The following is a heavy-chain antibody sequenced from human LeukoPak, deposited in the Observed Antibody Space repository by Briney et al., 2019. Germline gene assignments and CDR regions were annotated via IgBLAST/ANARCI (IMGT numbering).Heavy chain of an antibody. CDR2: IFHSGNT. CDR1: GYSISSGYS. V-gene: IGHV4-38-2*02. D-gene: IGHD6-13*01. Sequence: PSETLSLTCTVSGYSISSGYSWCWIRQPPGKGLEWGGSIFHSGNTYYNPSLKSRVTISVDTSKSKFSLRLSSVTSADTAVYFCAKSRASAGTNSCYYMDVWGTGTTVTVSS. CDR3: AKSRASAGTNSCYYMDV. J-gene: IGHJ6*03.